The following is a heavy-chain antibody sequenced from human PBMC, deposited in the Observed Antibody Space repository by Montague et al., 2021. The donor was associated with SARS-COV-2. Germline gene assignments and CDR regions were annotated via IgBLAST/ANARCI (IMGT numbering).Heavy chain of an antibody. Sequence: SLSLSFSASAFTYSKYGVHWVRQAPGKGLEWVASIWNDGSKKYHADSVKGRFTISRDNSNNMLYLQMDSLRAEDAAVYYCVGDPGDPDTFDYWGQGTQVTVSS. CDR2: IWNDGSKK. J-gene: IGHJ4*02. CDR3: VGDPGDPDTFDY. V-gene: IGHV3-33*01. CDR1: AFTYSKYG. D-gene: IGHD7-27*01.